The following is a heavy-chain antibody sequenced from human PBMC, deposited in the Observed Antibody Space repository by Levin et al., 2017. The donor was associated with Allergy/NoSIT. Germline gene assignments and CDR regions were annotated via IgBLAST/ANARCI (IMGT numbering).Heavy chain of an antibody. V-gene: IGHV1-2*06. D-gene: IGHD4/OR15-4a*01. CDR3: AGAACASTWGSTYFDY. J-gene: IGHJ4*02. CDR1: GYIFSDYF. CDR2: ISPNNGDT. Sequence: PGASVKVSCKASGYIFSDYFLYWMRQVPGHGLEWMGRISPNNGDTNYAEKFQGRVTMTRDTSSNTAYMDLYTLTSDDTAVYYCAGAACASTWGSTYFDYWGRGTLITVAS.